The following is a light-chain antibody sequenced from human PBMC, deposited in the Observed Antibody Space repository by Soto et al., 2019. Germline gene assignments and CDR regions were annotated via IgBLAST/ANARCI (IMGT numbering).Light chain of an antibody. Sequence: NFMLTQPHSVSESPGKTVTISCTDNSGNIASNFVQWYQQRPGSAPTTVIYEDDQRPSGVPDRFSGSIDSSSRSASLTISGLKTEDEADYYCCSYAGSYTLLFGGGTKLTVL. V-gene: IGLV6-57*02. CDR3: CSYAGSYTLL. CDR2: EDD. J-gene: IGLJ2*01. CDR1: SGNIASNF.